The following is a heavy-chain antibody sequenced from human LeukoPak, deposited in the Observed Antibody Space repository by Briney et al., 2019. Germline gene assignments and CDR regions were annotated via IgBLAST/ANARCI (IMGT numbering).Heavy chain of an antibody. CDR2: INPNSGGT. Sequence: ASVKVSCKASGYTFTGYYMHWVRQAPGQGLEWMGWINPNSGGTNYAQKFQGRVTMTRDTSISTAYMELSRLRSDDTAVYYCARAAGGQQLDRKWGQETLVTVSS. D-gene: IGHD6-13*01. CDR3: ARAAGGQQLDRK. V-gene: IGHV1-2*02. CDR1: GYTFTGYY. J-gene: IGHJ4*02.